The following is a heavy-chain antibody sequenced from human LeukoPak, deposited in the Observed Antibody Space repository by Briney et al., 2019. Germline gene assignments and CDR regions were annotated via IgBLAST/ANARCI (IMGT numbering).Heavy chain of an antibody. D-gene: IGHD5-18*01. CDR3: AKDKHSYGQARGSYGMDV. J-gene: IGHJ6*02. CDR2: ISYDGSNK. V-gene: IGHV3-30*18. CDR1: GFTFSSYG. Sequence: GRSLRLSCAAYGFTFSSYGMHWVRQAPGQGLEWVAVISYDGSNKYYADSVKGRFTISRDNSKNTLYLQMNSLRAEDTAVYYCAKDKHSYGQARGSYGMDVWGQGTTVTVSS.